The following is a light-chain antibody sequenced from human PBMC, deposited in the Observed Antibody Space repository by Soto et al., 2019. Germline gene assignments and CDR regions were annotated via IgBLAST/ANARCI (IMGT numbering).Light chain of an antibody. CDR1: QSVSSY. CDR3: QQYGGSRA. CDR2: DAS. Sequence: EILLTQSPGTLSLSPGERATLSCRASQSVSSYLAWYQQKPGQAPRLLIYDASNRATGIPARFSGSGSGTDFTLTISRLEPEDFAVYYCQQYGGSRAFGQGTKVDIK. V-gene: IGKV3-20*01. J-gene: IGKJ1*01.